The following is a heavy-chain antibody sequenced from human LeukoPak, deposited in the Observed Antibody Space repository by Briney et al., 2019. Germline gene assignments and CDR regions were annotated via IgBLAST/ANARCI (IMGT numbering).Heavy chain of an antibody. J-gene: IGHJ4*02. CDR1: GGSFSGYY. V-gene: IGHV4-34*01. CDR3: ARALQWLVNYFDY. Sequence: PSETLSLTCAVYGGSFSGYYWSWIRQPPGKGLEWIGEINHSGSTNYNPPLKSRVTISVDTSKNQFSLKLSSVTAADTAVYYCARALQWLVNYFDYWGQGTLVTVSS. CDR2: INHSGST. D-gene: IGHD6-19*01.